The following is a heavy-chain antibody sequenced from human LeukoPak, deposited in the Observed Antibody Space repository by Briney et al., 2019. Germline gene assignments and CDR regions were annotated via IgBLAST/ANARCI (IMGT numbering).Heavy chain of an antibody. Sequence: SGGSLRLSCAASGFTFSSYGMHWVRQAPGKGLEWVAFIRYDGSNKYYADSVKGRLTISRDNPKNTLYLQMSSLRAEDTAVYYCAKDQEWELYAFDIWGQGTMVTVSS. V-gene: IGHV3-30*02. CDR1: GFTFSSYG. D-gene: IGHD1-26*01. J-gene: IGHJ3*02. CDR3: AKDQEWELYAFDI. CDR2: IRYDGSNK.